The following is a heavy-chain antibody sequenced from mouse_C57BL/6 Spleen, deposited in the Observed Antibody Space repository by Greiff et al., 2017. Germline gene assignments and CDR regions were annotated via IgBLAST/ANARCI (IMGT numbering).Heavy chain of an antibody. J-gene: IGHJ3*01. CDR2: IDPSDSYT. D-gene: IGHD2-5*01. V-gene: IGHV1-50*01. Sequence: QVQLQQPGAELVKPGASVKLSCKASGYTFTSYWMQWVKQRPGQGLEWIGEIDPSDSYTNYNQKFKGKATLTVDTSSSTAYMQLSSLTSEDSAVYYCARTSYYSTWFAYWGQGTLVTVSA. CDR1: GYTFTSYW. CDR3: ARTSYYSTWFAY.